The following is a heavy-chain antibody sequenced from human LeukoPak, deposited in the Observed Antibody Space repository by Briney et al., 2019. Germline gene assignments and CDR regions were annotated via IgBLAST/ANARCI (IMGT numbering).Heavy chain of an antibody. Sequence: GGSLRLSCAASGFTFSSYAMSWVRQAPGKGLEWVSAISGSGGSTYYADSVKGRFTISRDNSKNTLYLQMNSLSAEDTAVYYCAKAPYDSSGALDYWGQGTLVAVSS. V-gene: IGHV3-23*01. CDR3: AKAPYDSSGALDY. D-gene: IGHD3-22*01. CDR2: ISGSGGST. J-gene: IGHJ4*02. CDR1: GFTFSSYA.